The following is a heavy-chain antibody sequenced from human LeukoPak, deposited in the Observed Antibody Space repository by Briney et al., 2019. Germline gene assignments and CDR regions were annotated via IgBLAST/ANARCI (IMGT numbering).Heavy chain of an antibody. CDR1: GGSITSSSYY. J-gene: IGHJ4*02. Sequence: SETLSLTCTVSGGSITSSSYYWGWIRQPPGKGLEWIANVNYRGTTSYNPSLQNRVTISLDSSTNQFSLKLSSVTAADTAVYYCARSIAAAGGDYWGQGTLVTVSS. D-gene: IGHD6-13*01. CDR3: ARSIAAAGGDY. V-gene: IGHV4-39*01. CDR2: VNYRGTT.